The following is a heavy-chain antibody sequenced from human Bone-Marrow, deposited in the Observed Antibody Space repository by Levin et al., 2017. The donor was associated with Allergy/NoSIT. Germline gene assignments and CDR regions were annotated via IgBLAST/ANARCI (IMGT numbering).Heavy chain of an antibody. CDR1: GFTFSNYE. D-gene: IGHD3-22*01. J-gene: IGHJ3*02. CDR3: ARRSYYDSGRVRNAFDI. CDR2: ISSSGITI. V-gene: IGHV3-48*03. Sequence: GGSLRLSCAASGFTFSNYEMTWVRQAPGKGLEWVSYISSSGITIYYADSVKGRFTISRDNAKNSPYLQMNSLRAEDTAVYYGARRSYYDSGRVRNAFDIRGQGTMVTVSS.